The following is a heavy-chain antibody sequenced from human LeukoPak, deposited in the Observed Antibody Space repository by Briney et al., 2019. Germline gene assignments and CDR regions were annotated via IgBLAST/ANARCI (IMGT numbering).Heavy chain of an antibody. CDR1: GFTFSSYS. J-gene: IGHJ4*02. CDR3: ARDRRVSGVRGVIGGHDY. D-gene: IGHD3-10*01. V-gene: IGHV3-21*01. Sequence: GGSLRLSCAASGFTFSSYSMNWVRQAPGKGLEWVSSISSSSSYIYYADSVKGRFTISRDNAKNSLYLQMNSLRAEDTAVYYCARDRRVSGVRGVIGGHDYWGQGTLVTVSS. CDR2: ISSSSSYI.